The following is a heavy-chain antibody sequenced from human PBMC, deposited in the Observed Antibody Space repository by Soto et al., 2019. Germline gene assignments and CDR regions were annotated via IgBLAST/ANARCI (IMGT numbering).Heavy chain of an antibody. J-gene: IGHJ1*01. CDR1: GGSISSGGYY. Sequence: QVQLQESGPGLVKPSQTLSLTCTVSGGSISSGGYYWSGIRQHPGKGLEWIGYIYYSGSTYYNPSLQSRVTISVDTSKNQFSLKLSSVTAADTAVYYCAIYASSGSRGFQHWGQGTLVTVSS. CDR2: IYYSGST. CDR3: AIYASSGSRGFQH. D-gene: IGHD3-22*01. V-gene: IGHV4-31*03.